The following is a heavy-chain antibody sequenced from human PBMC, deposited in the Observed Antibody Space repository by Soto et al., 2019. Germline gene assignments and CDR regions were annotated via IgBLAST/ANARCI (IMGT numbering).Heavy chain of an antibody. Sequence: SETLSLTCAVYGGSFSGYYWSWIRQPPGKGLEWIGEINHSGSTNYNPSLKSRVTISVDTSKNQFSLKLSSVTAADTAVYYCARGPRGTMVRGVITHYYGMDVWGQGTTVTVSS. J-gene: IGHJ6*02. D-gene: IGHD3-10*01. CDR2: INHSGST. CDR1: GGSFSGYY. V-gene: IGHV4-34*01. CDR3: ARGPRGTMVRGVITHYYGMDV.